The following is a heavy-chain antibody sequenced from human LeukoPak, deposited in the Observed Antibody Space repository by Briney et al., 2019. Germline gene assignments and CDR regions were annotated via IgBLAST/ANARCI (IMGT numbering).Heavy chain of an antibody. D-gene: IGHD6-13*01. J-gene: IGHJ4*02. V-gene: IGHV5-51*01. CDR1: GYSFSSYW. Sequence: GESLKISSKGSGYSFSSYWIGWVRQMPGKGLEWMGIIYPGDSDTRYSPSFQGQVTISADRSITTAYVQWSSLQASDTAMHYCARRGSWYNDYWGQGTLVTVSS. CDR3: ARRGSWYNDY. CDR2: IYPGDSDT.